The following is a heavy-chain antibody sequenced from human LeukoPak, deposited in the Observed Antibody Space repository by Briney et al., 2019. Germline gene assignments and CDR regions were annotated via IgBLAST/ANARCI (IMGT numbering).Heavy chain of an antibody. Sequence: PGGSLRLSCAASGFTFSDYYMSWIRQAPGKGLEWVSYISYSGSTLYYADSVKGRFTMSRDNAKNSVYLQMNSLRAEDTAFDYCTRDAALVPGKNFWGQGTLVTVSS. CDR1: GFTFSDYY. D-gene: IGHD6-19*01. CDR2: ISYSGSTL. V-gene: IGHV3-11*04. J-gene: IGHJ4*02. CDR3: TRDAALVPGKNF.